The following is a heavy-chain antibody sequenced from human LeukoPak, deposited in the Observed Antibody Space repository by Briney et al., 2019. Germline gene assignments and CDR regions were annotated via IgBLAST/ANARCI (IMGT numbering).Heavy chain of an antibody. CDR3: ARIDS. CDR1: GFTVSSTY. J-gene: IGHJ5*01. CDR2: LYSGGST. Sequence: GGSLRLSCAASGFTVSSTYMSWVRQAPGKGLEWVSLLYSGGSTYYADSVKGRFTISRDNSKNTLYLQMNSLRAEDTGVYYCARIDSWGQETRVTVSS. V-gene: IGHV3-66*01.